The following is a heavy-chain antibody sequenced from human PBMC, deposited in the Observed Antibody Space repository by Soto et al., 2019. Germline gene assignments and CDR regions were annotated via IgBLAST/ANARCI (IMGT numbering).Heavy chain of an antibody. Sequence: HPGGSLGLSCAASGFTFNRDAMSWVRQAPGKGLEWVSAISGSGGSTYYADSVKGRFTISRDNSKNTLYLQMNSLRAEDTAVYYCAKGLDVDGTYFPSWGPGTLVT. CDR3: AKGLDVDGTYFPS. D-gene: IGHD6-13*01. CDR2: ISGSGGST. J-gene: IGHJ4*02. V-gene: IGHV3-23*01. CDR1: GFTFNRDA.